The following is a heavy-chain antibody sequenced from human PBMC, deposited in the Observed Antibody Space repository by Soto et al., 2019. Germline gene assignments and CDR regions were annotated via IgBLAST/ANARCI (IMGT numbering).Heavy chain of an antibody. CDR1: GYSFTSSG. D-gene: IGHD6-6*01. Sequence: ASVKVSCKASGYSFTSSGISWVRQAPGQGLEWMGWISIYDGNTNYAQKFQGRVTLTTDTSTTTGYMELRSLRSDDTAVYYCARGGHARPYAMDVWGQGTTVTVSS. CDR3: ARGGHARPYAMDV. V-gene: IGHV1-18*01. CDR2: ISIYDGNT. J-gene: IGHJ6*02.